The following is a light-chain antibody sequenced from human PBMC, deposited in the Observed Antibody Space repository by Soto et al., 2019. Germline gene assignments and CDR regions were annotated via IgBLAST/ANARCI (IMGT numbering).Light chain of an antibody. CDR2: RVS. J-gene: IGLJ1*01. V-gene: IGLV2-14*01. CDR3: CSYTSNITPYV. Sequence: QSALTQPASVSGSPGQSITISCTGTSSDIGGHNDVSWYQQHPGKAPKLLIYRVSNRPSGVSNRFSASKSGNTASLTISGLQAEDETDYYCCSYTSNITPYVFGTGTKLTVL. CDR1: SSDIGGHND.